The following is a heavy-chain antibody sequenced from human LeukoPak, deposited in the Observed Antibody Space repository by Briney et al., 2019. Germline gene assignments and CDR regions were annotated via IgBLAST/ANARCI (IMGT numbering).Heavy chain of an antibody. CDR2: IIPILGIA. V-gene: IGHV1-69*02. Sequence: ASVKVSCKASGGTFSSYTISWVRQAPGQGLEWMGRIIPILGIANYAQKFQGRVTITADKSTSTAYMELSSLRSEDTAVYYCARTILYGYNGFDYWGQGTLVTVSS. J-gene: IGHJ4*02. CDR1: GGTFSSYT. CDR3: ARTILYGYNGFDY. D-gene: IGHD5-18*01.